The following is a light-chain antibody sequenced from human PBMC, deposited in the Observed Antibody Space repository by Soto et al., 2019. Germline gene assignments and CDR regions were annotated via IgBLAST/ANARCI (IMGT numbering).Light chain of an antibody. CDR2: EVS. CDR3: SSYASSNGYV. J-gene: IGLJ1*01. CDR1: SSDVGGYNY. V-gene: IGLV2-8*01. Sequence: QSGLTQPPSASGSPGQSVTIAFTGTSSDVGGYNYVSWYQQHPGKAPKLMIYEVSKRPSGVPDRFSGSKSGNTASLTVSGLQAEDEADYYCSSYASSNGYVFGTGTKVTVL.